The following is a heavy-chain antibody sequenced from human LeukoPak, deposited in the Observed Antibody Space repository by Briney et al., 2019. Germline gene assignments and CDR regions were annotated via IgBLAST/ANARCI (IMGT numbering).Heavy chain of an antibody. CDR1: GGSISSSNW. CDR3: AREGRRPIMSSYYFDY. V-gene: IGHV4-4*02. Sequence: SETLSLTCAVSGGSISSSNWWSWVRQPPGKGLEWIGEIYHSGSTNYNPSLKSRVTISVDTSKNQFSLKLSSVTAADTAVYYCAREGRRPIMSSYYFDYWGQGTLVTVSS. D-gene: IGHD5/OR15-5a*01. J-gene: IGHJ4*02. CDR2: IYHSGST.